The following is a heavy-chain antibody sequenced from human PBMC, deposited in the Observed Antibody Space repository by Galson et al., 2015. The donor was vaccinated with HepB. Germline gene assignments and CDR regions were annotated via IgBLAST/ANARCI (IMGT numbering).Heavy chain of an antibody. V-gene: IGHV1-3*01. D-gene: IGHD3-22*01. CDR3: ARSPLYYFDSTNYFYYYDMDV. CDR1: GYTFSNYV. CDR2: INAGNGDT. Sequence: SVKVSCKASGYTFSNYVIHWVCQAPGQRPEWMGWINAGNGDTVYSEKFRDRVTITSDTSANTAYMALNSLRSEDTAMYYCARSPLYYFDSTNYFYYYDMDVWGQGTTVTVSS. J-gene: IGHJ6*02.